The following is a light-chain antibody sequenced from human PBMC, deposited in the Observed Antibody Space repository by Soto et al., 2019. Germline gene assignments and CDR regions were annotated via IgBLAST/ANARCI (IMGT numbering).Light chain of an antibody. Sequence: QSVLTQPASVSGSPGQSITISCTGTSSDVGGYNHVSWYQQHPGTAPKLMIYEVSNRPSGVSNRFSGSKSAYTASLTISGLQAEDEADYYCNSYTSSNIRVFGTGTKVTVL. J-gene: IGLJ1*01. V-gene: IGLV2-14*01. CDR3: NSYTSSNIRV. CDR2: EVS. CDR1: SSDVGGYNH.